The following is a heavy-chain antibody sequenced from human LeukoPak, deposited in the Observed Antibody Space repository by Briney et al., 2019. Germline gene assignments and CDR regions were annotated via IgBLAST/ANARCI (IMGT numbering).Heavy chain of an antibody. CDR2: INPTGGST. D-gene: IGHD3-22*01. V-gene: IGHV1-46*01. Sequence: ASVKVSCKASGYTFISYYMHWVRQAPGQGLEWVGVINPTGGSTRYAEKFQDRVTLTRDTCTSTVYMELSSLRSEDTAVYYCARASYSSGSFDYWGQGSLGTVPS. J-gene: IGHJ4*02. CDR3: ARASYSSGSFDY. CDR1: GYTFISYY.